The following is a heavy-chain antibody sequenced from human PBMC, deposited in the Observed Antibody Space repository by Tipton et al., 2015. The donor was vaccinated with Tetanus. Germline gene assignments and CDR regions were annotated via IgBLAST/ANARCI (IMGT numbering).Heavy chain of an antibody. V-gene: IGHV1-8*01. Sequence: QSGPEVKKPEASVKVSCKAFGYAFNSYDLNWVRQATGQGLEWLGYMDPHTGHATYAQKFQGRVTMTSGISETTAYMELKNLRSDDTAIYYCARELDCSGGGCYSYGLDVWGQGTTVTVSS. J-gene: IGHJ6*02. CDR1: GYAFNSYD. CDR3: ARELDCSGGGCYSYGLDV. CDR2: MDPHTGHA. D-gene: IGHD2-15*01.